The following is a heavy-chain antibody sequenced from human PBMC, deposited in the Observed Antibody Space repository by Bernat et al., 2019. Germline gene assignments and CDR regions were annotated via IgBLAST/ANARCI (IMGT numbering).Heavy chain of an antibody. CDR3: AKGSAFWSGYYDY. J-gene: IGHJ4*02. Sequence: ELQLLESGGGLVQPGGSLRLSCAASGFTFSSYAMSWVRQAPGKGLEWVSAISGSGGSTYYADSVKGRFTISRDNSKNTLYLQMNSLRAEDTAVYYCAKGSAFWSGYYDYWGQGTLVTVSS. CDR1: GFTFSSYA. CDR2: ISGSGGST. V-gene: IGHV3-23*01. D-gene: IGHD3-3*01.